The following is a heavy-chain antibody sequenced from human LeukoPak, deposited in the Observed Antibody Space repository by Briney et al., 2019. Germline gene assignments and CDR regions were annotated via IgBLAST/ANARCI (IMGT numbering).Heavy chain of an antibody. J-gene: IGHJ4*02. CDR1: GGSISSSSYY. Sequence: SETLSLTCTVSGGSISSSSYYWGWIRQPPGKGLEWIGSIYYSGSTYYNPSLKSRVTISVDTSKDQFSLKLSSVTAADTAVYYCASLRERSYYARGFDYWGQGTLVTVSS. CDR3: ASLRERSYYARGFDY. D-gene: IGHD4-11*01. CDR2: IYYSGST. V-gene: IGHV4-39*01.